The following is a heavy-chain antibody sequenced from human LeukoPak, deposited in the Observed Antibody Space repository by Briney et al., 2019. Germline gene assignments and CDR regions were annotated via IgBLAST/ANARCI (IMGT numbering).Heavy chain of an antibody. J-gene: IGHJ4*02. CDR1: GFTFSASD. Sequence: PGGSLRLSCAAPGFTFSASDLPWVRQSTGKGLEGVSGIGTLGDTYYADSVKGRFTISRDNAENSLYLQMNSLRAGDTAVYYCARGRHNNYYDSSGYYPYWGQGILVTVSS. CDR3: ARGRHNNYYDSSGYYPY. V-gene: IGHV3-13*01. D-gene: IGHD3-22*01. CDR2: IGTLGDT.